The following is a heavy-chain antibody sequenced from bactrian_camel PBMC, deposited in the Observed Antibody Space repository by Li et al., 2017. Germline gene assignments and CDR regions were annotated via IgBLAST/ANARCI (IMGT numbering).Heavy chain of an antibody. CDR2: YFTGEGST. D-gene: IGHD4*01. Sequence: VQLVESGGGSVQAGGSLKLSCQIPKYFSAYCMGWFHQAPGKEREGVAAYFTGEGSTYYADSVKGRFTISRDNAKNTLYLQMDSLKPEDTGMFLCAANWCPELTGTPEGDYDMVPDFAGQGTQVTVS. CDR1: KYFSAYC. J-gene: IGHJ4*01. V-gene: IGHV3S1*01.